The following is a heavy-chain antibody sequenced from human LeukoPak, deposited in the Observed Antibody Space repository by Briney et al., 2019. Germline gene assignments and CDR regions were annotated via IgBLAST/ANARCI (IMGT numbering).Heavy chain of an antibody. J-gene: IGHJ3*02. CDR2: IYWDEDK. D-gene: IGHD3-10*01. CDR1: GFSLSTSVVG. CDR3: AARGPGSYLGFAFDI. Sequence: SGPTLLKPTQTLTLTFTCSGFSLSTSVVGVGWIRQPPGKALEWLTLIYWDEDKRYIPSLKSRLTTTKDTSKNQVVLTMTNMDPVDTATYYCAARGPGSYLGFAFDIWGQGTMVTVSS. V-gene: IGHV2-5*02.